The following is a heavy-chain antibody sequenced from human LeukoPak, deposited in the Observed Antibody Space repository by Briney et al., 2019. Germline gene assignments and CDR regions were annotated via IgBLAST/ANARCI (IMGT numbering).Heavy chain of an antibody. J-gene: IGHJ4*02. Sequence: SETLSLTCTVSGDSISSYYWSWIRQPPGKGLEWIGYIYHSGSTNYNPSLKSRVTMPVDRSKNQLSLKLTSVTATDTAVYYCARLRGGVQLWGDWGQGTLVTVSS. V-gene: IGHV4-59*08. D-gene: IGHD5-18*01. CDR1: GDSISSYY. CDR3: ARLRGGVQLWGD. CDR2: IYHSGST.